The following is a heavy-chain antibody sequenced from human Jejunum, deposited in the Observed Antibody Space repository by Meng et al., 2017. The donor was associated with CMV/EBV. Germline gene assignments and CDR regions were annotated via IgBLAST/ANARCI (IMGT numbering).Heavy chain of an antibody. CDR3: ARDPGVDF. CDR1: GFPFNNFP. CDR2: ISSDATKQ. D-gene: IGHD3-3*01. V-gene: IGHV3-30*04. Sequence: SSVAFGFPFNNFPVPWVGQAPGKGLEWVAVISSDATKQHYAESVKGRFTISRDNSKSTLYLQMNSLRAEDTAVYYCARDPGVDFWGQGTLVTVSS. J-gene: IGHJ4*02.